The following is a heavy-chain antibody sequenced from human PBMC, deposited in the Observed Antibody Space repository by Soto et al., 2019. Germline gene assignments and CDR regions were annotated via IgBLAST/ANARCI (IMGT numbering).Heavy chain of an antibody. CDR3: ARLNSSGWYSWFDP. CDR1: GCSISSYY. Sequence: SETLSLTCTFSGCSISSYYWSWIRQPPGKGLEWIGYIYYSGSTNYNPSLKSRVTISVDTSKNQFSLKLSSVTAADTAVYYCARLNSSGWYSWFDPWGQGTLVTVSS. V-gene: IGHV4-59*08. CDR2: IYYSGST. J-gene: IGHJ5*02. D-gene: IGHD6-19*01.